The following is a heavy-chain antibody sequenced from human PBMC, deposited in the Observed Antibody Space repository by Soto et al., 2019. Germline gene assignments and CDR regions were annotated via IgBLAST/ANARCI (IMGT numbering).Heavy chain of an antibody. V-gene: IGHV3-23*01. CDR1: GFTCSSYD. D-gene: IGHD2-8*02. CDR3: AKATATGGGAFDI. CDR2: ILVGGST. Sequence: EVHLLESGGGLVQPGGSLRLSCAASGFTCSSYDMSWVRQAPGKGLEWVSTILVGGSTHYPDSVKGRFTISRDNSKNTAFLQMNSLTAGDTAVYYCAKATATGGGAFDICGQGTVVTVSS. J-gene: IGHJ3*02.